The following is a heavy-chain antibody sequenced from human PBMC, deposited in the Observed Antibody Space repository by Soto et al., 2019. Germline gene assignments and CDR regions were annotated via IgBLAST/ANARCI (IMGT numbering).Heavy chain of an antibody. D-gene: IGHD3-9*01. Sequence: QVHLQESGPGVVKASETLSLTCSLSGGSTSGKYWSWIRQSAGKGLEWIGRIYSSGRTHYNPSLGSRVSMSVAQNSFSLRLTSVTAADTAIYYCARDFDVNTALDYWYFDLWGLGTQVSVSS. CDR1: GGSTSGKY. CDR3: ARDFDVNTALDYWYFDL. CDR2: IYSSGRT. V-gene: IGHV4-4*07. J-gene: IGHJ2*01.